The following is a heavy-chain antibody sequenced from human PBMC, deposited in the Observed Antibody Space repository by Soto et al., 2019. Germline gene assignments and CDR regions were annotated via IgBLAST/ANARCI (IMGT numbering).Heavy chain of an antibody. CDR2: IWYDGSNK. D-gene: IGHD2-2*03. V-gene: IGHV3-33*01. CDR3: ARDGYCSSTSCYYLAFDI. Sequence: GGSLRLSCAASGFTFSSYGMHWVRQAPGKGLEWVAVIWYDGSNKYYADSVKGRFTISRDNSKNTLYLQMNSLRAEDTAVYYCARDGYCSSTSCYYLAFDIWGQGTMVTVSS. J-gene: IGHJ3*02. CDR1: GFTFSSYG.